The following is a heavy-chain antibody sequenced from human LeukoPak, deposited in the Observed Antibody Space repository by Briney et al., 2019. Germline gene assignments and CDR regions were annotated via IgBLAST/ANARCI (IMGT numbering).Heavy chain of an antibody. Sequence: PGRSLRLSCAASGFTFDDYAMHWVRHAPGKGLEWASGISWNSGSIGYADSVKGRFTISRDNAKNSLYLQMNSLRAEDTALYYCAKDIVGAARYYFDYWGQGTLVTVSS. CDR3: AKDIVGAARYYFDY. CDR1: GFTFDDYA. J-gene: IGHJ4*02. CDR2: ISWNSGSI. D-gene: IGHD1-26*01. V-gene: IGHV3-9*01.